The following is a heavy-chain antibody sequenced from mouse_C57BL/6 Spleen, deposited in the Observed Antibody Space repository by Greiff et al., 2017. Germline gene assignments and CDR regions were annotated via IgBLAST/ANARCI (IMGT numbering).Heavy chain of an antibody. J-gene: IGHJ4*01. CDR2: ISNGGGST. CDR3: ARLITTVVGAMDY. Sequence: EVKVVESGGGLVQPGGSLKLSCAASGFTFSDYYMYWVRQTPEKRLEWVAYISNGGGSTYYPDTVKGRFTISRDNAKNTLYLQMSRLKSEDTAMYYCARLITTVVGAMDYWGQGTSVTVSS. CDR1: GFTFSDYY. D-gene: IGHD1-1*01. V-gene: IGHV5-12*01.